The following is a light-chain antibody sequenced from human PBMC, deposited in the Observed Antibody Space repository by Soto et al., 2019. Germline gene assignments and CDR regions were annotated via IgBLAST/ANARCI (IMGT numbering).Light chain of an antibody. CDR1: SSDVGSYNY. Sequence: QSALTQPASVSGSPGQSITISCTGTSSDVGSYNYVSWYQQHPGKVPKLMIYDVSERPSGVPDRFSGSKSGNTASLTISGLQPEDEADYYCCSYAVTFYVFGTGTKVTVL. V-gene: IGLV2-11*01. CDR2: DVS. J-gene: IGLJ1*01. CDR3: CSYAVTFYV.